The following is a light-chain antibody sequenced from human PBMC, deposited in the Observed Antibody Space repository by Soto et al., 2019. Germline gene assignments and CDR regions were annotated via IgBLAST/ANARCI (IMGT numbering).Light chain of an antibody. V-gene: IGKV1-33*01. Sequence: DIPMTQSPSSLSASVGDRVTITCQASQDINKYLNWYQQKSGKVPKLLIYETSSLETGVPSRFSGSGSGTHFTLTINSLQPEDFATYYCQQYAHLPPYTFGQGTKLEMK. CDR2: ETS. CDR3: QQYAHLPPYT. CDR1: QDINKY. J-gene: IGKJ2*01.